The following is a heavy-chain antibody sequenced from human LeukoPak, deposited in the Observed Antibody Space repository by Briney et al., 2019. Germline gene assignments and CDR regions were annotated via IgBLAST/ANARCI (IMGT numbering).Heavy chain of an antibody. CDR2: INPNSGGT. D-gene: IGHD4-23*01. V-gene: IGHV1-2*02. CDR1: GYTFTGYY. Sequence: ASVTVSCTASGYTFTGYYMHWVRPAPGQGLGWVGWINPNSGGTNYAQKFQGRVTMTRDTSISTAYMELSRLRSDDTAVYYCARATYLYGGPDYWGQGTLVTVSS. J-gene: IGHJ4*02. CDR3: ARATYLYGGPDY.